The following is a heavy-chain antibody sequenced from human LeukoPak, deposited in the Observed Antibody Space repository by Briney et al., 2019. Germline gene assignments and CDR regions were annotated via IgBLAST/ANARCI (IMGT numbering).Heavy chain of an antibody. V-gene: IGHV4-4*07. D-gene: IGHD2-2*01. J-gene: IGHJ6*04. CDR3: ASARTTAFMDV. CDR1: GGSISSYY. CDR2: IYTSGST. Sequence: SETLSLTCTVSGGSISSYYWGWIRQPAGKGLEWIGRIYTSGSTNYNSSLKSRVTMSVDTSKNQFSLKLSSVTAADTAVYYCASARTTAFMDVWGKGTTVTVSS.